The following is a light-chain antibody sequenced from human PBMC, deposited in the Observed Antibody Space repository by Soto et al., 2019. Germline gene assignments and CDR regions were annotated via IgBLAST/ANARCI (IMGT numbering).Light chain of an antibody. V-gene: IGKV3-15*01. Sequence: EIVITQSPATLSVSPGERATLSCRASQSVGRSLAWYQQKPGQAPRLLIYGTSARATGIPATFSGSGSGTEFTLTISSLQSEDFAVYYCQQYHNWPITFGQGTRLEIK. CDR2: GTS. J-gene: IGKJ5*01. CDR3: QQYHNWPIT. CDR1: QSVGRS.